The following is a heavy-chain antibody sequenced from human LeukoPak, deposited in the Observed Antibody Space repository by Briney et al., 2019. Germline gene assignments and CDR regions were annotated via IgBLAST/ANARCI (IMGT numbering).Heavy chain of an antibody. CDR3: ARHVDYDPFFDY. CDR2: IYYSGST. J-gene: IGHJ4*02. Sequence: SETLSLTCTVSGGSISSYYWSWIRQPPGKGLEWIAYIYYSGSTNYNPSLKSQVTISVDTSKNQFSLKLNSVTAADTAVYYCARHVDYDPFFDYWGQGILVTVSS. CDR1: GGSISSYY. D-gene: IGHD4-17*01. V-gene: IGHV4-59*08.